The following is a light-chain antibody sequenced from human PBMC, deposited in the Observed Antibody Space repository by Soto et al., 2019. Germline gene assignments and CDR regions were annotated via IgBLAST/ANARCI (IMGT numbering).Light chain of an antibody. J-gene: IGKJ1*01. V-gene: IGKV3-15*01. CDR3: QEYTNWWT. Sequence: EIVMTQSPATLSLSPGERATLSCRASQSVSSNLAWYHQKPGQPPRLLIYGATTRATGIPARFSGCGSETEFTLTISSLQSEDFEVYYCQEYTNWWTFGQGTKVEIK. CDR2: GAT. CDR1: QSVSSN.